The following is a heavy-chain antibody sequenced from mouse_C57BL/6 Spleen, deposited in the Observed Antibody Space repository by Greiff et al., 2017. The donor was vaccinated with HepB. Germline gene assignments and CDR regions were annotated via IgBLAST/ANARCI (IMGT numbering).Heavy chain of an antibody. CDR2: INPNNGGT. D-gene: IGHD1-1*01. Sequence: EVQLQQSGPELVKPGASVKISCKASGYTFTDYYMNWVKQSHGKSLEWIGDINPNNGGTSYNQKFKGKATLTVDKSSSTAYMELRSLTSEDSAVYYCARNLRYAGFAYWGQGTLVTVSA. J-gene: IGHJ3*01. CDR3: ARNLRYAGFAY. V-gene: IGHV1-26*01. CDR1: GYTFTDYY.